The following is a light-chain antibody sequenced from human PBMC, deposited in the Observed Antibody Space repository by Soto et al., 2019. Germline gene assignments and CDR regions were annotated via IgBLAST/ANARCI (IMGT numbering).Light chain of an antibody. CDR1: QSVADNY. Sequence: EIVLTQSPGTLSLSPGERATLSCRASQSVADNYLAWYQQKPGQAPRLLIYAASRRATGIPDTFSGSGSGTDFTLTITRLEPADFALYYCQQYGHSPRTFGQGTKVEIK. V-gene: IGKV3-20*01. CDR2: AAS. J-gene: IGKJ1*01. CDR3: QQYGHSPRT.